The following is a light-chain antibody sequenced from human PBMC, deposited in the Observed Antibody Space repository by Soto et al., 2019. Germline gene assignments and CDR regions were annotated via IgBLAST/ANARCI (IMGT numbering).Light chain of an antibody. V-gene: IGKV1-39*01. J-gene: IGKJ4*01. Sequence: DIQMTQSPSSLSASVGARVTITCRASRSISSFLNWYQQKPGKAPQLLIYAASSLQVGVPSRFSGSGSGTDFTLTISSLQPEDSATYYCQQSDSAPLTFGGGTRVEVK. CDR2: AAS. CDR3: QQSDSAPLT. CDR1: RSISSF.